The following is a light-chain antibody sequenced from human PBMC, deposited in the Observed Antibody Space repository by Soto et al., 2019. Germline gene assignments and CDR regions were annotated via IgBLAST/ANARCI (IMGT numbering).Light chain of an antibody. J-gene: IGKJ1*01. V-gene: IGKV1-39*01. CDR1: QTSATY. CDR3: QQTYTNPQT. CDR2: EAS. Sequence: DIQMPQSPSSLSASVGDRVTITGRASQTSATYINWYQQKSGSAPRLLIYEASGLQSGVPSRFSGSGSGTHFVLTISNFQPEDSATYFCQQTYTNPQTFGQGTKVDIK.